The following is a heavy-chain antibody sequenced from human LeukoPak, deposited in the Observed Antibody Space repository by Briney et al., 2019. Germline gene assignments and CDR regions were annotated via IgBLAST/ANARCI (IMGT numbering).Heavy chain of an antibody. V-gene: IGHV1-2*06. CDR1: GYTFTGYH. CDR3: ARDQGSLTRSWYTGY. CDR2: INPYSGDT. D-gene: IGHD6-13*01. Sequence: ASVKVSCKASGYTFTGYHIHWVRQAPGQGLEWMGRINPYSGDTNFAQKFQGRVNMTRDTSITTAYMDLSSLTPDDTAVYFCARDQGSLTRSWYTGYWGQGTQVTVSS. J-gene: IGHJ4*02.